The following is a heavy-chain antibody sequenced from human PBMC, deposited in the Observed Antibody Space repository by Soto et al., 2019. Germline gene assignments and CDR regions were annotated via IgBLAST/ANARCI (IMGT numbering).Heavy chain of an antibody. D-gene: IGHD3-3*01. J-gene: IGHJ6*02. Sequence: SEPLSVTWALSGDSIIIGGCWGWIQQPTGKGLQWLGSIYHSRSSYYKSSLKSRVSISVDTSKNEISLKVRSVTAADTAVYYCARAGAESIPIFGVVAPYGLDVWGQGTTVTVSS. CDR2: IYHSRSS. CDR3: ARAGAESIPIFGVVAPYGLDV. CDR1: GDSIIIGGC. V-gene: IGHV4-38-2*01.